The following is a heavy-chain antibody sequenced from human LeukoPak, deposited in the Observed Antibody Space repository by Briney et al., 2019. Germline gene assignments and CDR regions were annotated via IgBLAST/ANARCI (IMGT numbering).Heavy chain of an antibody. J-gene: IGHJ3*02. Sequence: ASVKVSCKTSGYTFTDYYMQWVRQAPGQGLEWTGWINPSDGDTKSARKFQGRVTMTRDTSISTAYLELSRPTSDDTAIYYCARDCSGADCYSGNAFDIWSQGTMVTVSS. V-gene: IGHV1-2*02. CDR3: ARDCSGADCYSGNAFDI. D-gene: IGHD2-15*01. CDR2: INPSDGDT. CDR1: GYTFTDYY.